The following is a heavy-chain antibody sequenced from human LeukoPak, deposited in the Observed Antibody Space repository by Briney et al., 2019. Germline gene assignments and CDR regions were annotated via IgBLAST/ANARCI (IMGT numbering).Heavy chain of an antibody. CDR2: MYSGGST. CDR3: ARVSHSRFKDAFDI. CDR1: GFTVSSNY. D-gene: IGHD3-10*01. J-gene: IGHJ3*02. Sequence: PGGSLRLSCAASGFTVSSNYMSWVRQAPGKGLEWASVMYSGGSTYYADSVKGRFTISRDNSKNTLYLQMNSLRAEDTAVYYCARVSHSRFKDAFDIWGQGTMVTVSS. V-gene: IGHV3-66*01.